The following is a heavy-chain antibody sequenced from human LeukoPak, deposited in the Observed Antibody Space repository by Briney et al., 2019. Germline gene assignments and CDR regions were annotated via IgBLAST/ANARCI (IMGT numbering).Heavy chain of an antibody. CDR2: IKGDGSEI. V-gene: IGHV3-7*01. CDR3: ARDGSSFDY. D-gene: IGHD2-15*01. J-gene: IGHJ4*02. Sequence: GGSLRLSCEASGFTFSNYWMSWVRQAQGKRLEWVANIKGDGSEIYYVDSVKGRFTISRDNDKNSLYLQMNNLRAEDTAVYYCARDGSSFDYWGQGALVTVSS. CDR1: GFTFSNYW.